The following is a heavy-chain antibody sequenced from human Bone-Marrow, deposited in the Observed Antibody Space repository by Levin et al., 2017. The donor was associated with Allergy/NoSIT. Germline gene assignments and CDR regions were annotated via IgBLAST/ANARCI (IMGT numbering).Heavy chain of an antibody. J-gene: IGHJ5*02. V-gene: IGHV1-2*02. D-gene: IGHD2-21*02. CDR2: INPNSGGT. CDR3: ARDPGGDYNWFDP. Sequence: ASVKVSCKASGYTFTGYYMHWVRQAPGQGLEWMGWINPNSGGTNYAQKFQGRVTMTRDTSISTAYMELSRLRSDDTAVYYCARDPGGDYNWFDPWGQGTLVTVSS. CDR1: GYTFTGYY.